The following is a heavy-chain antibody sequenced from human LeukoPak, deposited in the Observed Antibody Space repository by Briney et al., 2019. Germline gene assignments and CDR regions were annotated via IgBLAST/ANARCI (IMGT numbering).Heavy chain of an antibody. J-gene: IGHJ5*02. CDR3: AREGGVTGMTGGWFDP. CDR2: IIPIFGTA. CDR1: GGTFSSYA. V-gene: IGHV1-69*13. Sequence: GASVKVSCKASGGTFSSYAISWVRQAPGQGLEWMGGIIPIFGTANYAQKFQGRVTITADESTSTAYMELSSLRSEDTAVYYCAREGGVTGMTGGWFDPWGQGTLVTVSS. D-gene: IGHD1-20*01.